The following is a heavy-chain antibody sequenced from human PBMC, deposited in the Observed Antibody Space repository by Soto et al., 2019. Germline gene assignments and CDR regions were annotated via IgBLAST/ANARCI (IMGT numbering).Heavy chain of an antibody. V-gene: IGHV3-74*01. Sequence: PGGSLRLSCFTSGFTFSKNWMHWVRQAPGKGLVWVSRINSDGNSTSYADSVKGRFTISRDNAKNTLYLQMNSLRAEDTALYYCAKLGVTTPFDYWGQGTLVTVSS. J-gene: IGHJ4*02. D-gene: IGHD3-22*01. CDR3: AKLGVTTPFDY. CDR2: INSDGNST. CDR1: GFTFSKNW.